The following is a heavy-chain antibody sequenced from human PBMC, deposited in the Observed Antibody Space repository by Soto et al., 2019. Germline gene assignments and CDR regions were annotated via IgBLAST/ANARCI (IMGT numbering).Heavy chain of an antibody. Sequence: ASVKVSCKASGYTFTSYAMHWVRQAPGQRLEWMGWINAGNGNTKYSQKFQGRVTITRDTSASTAYMELSSLRSEDTAVYYCARGGYYYGSGSPGPDYWGQGTLVTVSS. CDR2: INAGNGNT. CDR1: GYTFTSYA. V-gene: IGHV1-3*01. CDR3: ARGGYYYGSGSPGPDY. J-gene: IGHJ4*02. D-gene: IGHD3-10*01.